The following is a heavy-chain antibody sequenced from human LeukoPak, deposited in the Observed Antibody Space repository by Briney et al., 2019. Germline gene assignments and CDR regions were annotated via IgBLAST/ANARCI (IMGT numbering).Heavy chain of an antibody. CDR3: ARVSNSKIDY. Sequence: SETLSLTCTVSGDSIRSGNYYWNWIRQPAEKGLEWIGRIYTSGGTNYNPSLKGRVTISIDTSKNQISLKLTSVTVADTAVYYCARVSNSKIDYWGQGTLVTVSS. J-gene: IGHJ4*02. V-gene: IGHV4-61*02. CDR2: IYTSGGT. D-gene: IGHD4-23*01. CDR1: GDSIRSGNYY.